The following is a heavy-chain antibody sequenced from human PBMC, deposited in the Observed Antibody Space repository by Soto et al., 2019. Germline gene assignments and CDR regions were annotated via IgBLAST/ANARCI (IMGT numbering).Heavy chain of an antibody. Sequence: LPETLSLTCTVSGGSISSSSYYWGWIRQPPGKGLEWIGSIYYSGSTYYNPSLKSRVTISVDTSKNQFSLKLSSVTAADTAVYYCAGTAVITANYFDYWGQGTLVTVSS. CDR3: AGTAVITANYFDY. J-gene: IGHJ4*02. D-gene: IGHD3-22*01. CDR1: GGSISSSSYY. V-gene: IGHV4-39*01. CDR2: IYYSGST.